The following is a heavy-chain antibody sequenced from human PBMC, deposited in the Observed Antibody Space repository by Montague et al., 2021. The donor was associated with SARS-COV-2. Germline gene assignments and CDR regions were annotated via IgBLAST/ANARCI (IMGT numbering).Heavy chain of an antibody. V-gene: IGHV4-39*01. CDR1: GGSISSSSYY. CDR2: IYYSGST. J-gene: IGHJ6*02. CDR3: AGQGHTGRDYYYYGMDV. Sequence: SETLSLTCTVYGGSISSSSYYWGWIRQPPGKGLEWIGSIYYSGSTYYNPSLKSRVTISVATSKNQFYLKLSSVTAADTAVYYCAGQGHTGRDYYYYGMDVWGQGTTVTVSS.